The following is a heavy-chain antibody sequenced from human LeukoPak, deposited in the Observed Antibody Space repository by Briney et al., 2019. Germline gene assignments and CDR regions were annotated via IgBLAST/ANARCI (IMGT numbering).Heavy chain of an antibody. CDR3: AKGGDVAVVPAAGPYYAMDV. Sequence: GGSLRLSCVASGFTLSSYTLNWVRRAPGKGLEWVSVISRRGDTKYYADSVKGRFTISRDNSKNTVFLQMNSLSADDTATYYCAKGGDVAVVPAAGPYYAMDVWAKGPRSPSR. D-gene: IGHD2-2*01. CDR2: ISRRGDTK. V-gene: IGHV3-23*01. CDR1: GFTLSSYT. J-gene: IGHJ6*02.